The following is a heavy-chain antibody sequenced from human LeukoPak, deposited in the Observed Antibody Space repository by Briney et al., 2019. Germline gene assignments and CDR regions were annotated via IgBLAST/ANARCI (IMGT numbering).Heavy chain of an antibody. Sequence: SVKVSCKASGGTFSSYAISWVRQAPGQGLEWMGGIIPIFGTANYAQKFQGRVTITTDESTSTAYMELSSLRSEDTAVYYCARSLAGYCSSTSRYPFDYWGQGTLVTVSS. J-gene: IGHJ4*02. CDR1: GGTFSSYA. CDR2: IIPIFGTA. V-gene: IGHV1-69*05. D-gene: IGHD2-2*01. CDR3: ARSLAGYCSSTSRYPFDY.